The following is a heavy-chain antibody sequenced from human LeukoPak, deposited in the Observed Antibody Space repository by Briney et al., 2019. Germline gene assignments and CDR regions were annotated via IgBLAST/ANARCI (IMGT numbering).Heavy chain of an antibody. CDR3: ARGAIAAGGPYYYGMDV. Sequence: GASVKVSCKPSGYTFTSYYMHWVRQAPGQGLEWMGIINPSGGSTSYAQKFQGRVTMTRDTSTSSVYMELSSLRSEDTAVCYCARGAIAAGGPYYYGMDVWGQGTTVTVAS. CDR1: GYTFTSYY. D-gene: IGHD6-13*01. CDR2: INPSGGST. V-gene: IGHV1-46*01. J-gene: IGHJ6*02.